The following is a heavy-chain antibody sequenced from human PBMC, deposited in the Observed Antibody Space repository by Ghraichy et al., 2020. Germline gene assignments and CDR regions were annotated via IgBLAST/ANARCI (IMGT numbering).Heavy chain of an antibody. CDR3: ARRRSWNDGIYYYYAMDV. D-gene: IGHD1-1*01. CDR2: IYYSGST. Sequence: SETLSLTCTVSGGSISSSSYYWGWIRQPPGKGLEWIGSIYYSGSTYYNPSLKSRVTISVDTSRNQFSLKLSSVTAADTAVYYCARRRSWNDGIYYYYAMDVWGQGTTVTVSS. J-gene: IGHJ6*02. V-gene: IGHV4-39*01. CDR1: GGSISSSSYY.